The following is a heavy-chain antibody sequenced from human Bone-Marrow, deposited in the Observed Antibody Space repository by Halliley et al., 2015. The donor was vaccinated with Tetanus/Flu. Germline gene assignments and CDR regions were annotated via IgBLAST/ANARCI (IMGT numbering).Heavy chain of an antibody. J-gene: IGHJ5*02. D-gene: IGHD3-3*01. V-gene: IGHV3-7*03. CDR2: INEDGSEE. Sequence: SLRLSCAASGFIFRGHWMTWIRHLPDKGLQWVANINEDGSEEHYGDSVKGRFTISRDNAQNSLVLQMNSLRAEDTGVYYCARDRDWGYDFWTGSYSWGQGTQVTVSS. CDR1: GFIFRGHW. CDR3: ARDRDWGYDFWTGSYS.